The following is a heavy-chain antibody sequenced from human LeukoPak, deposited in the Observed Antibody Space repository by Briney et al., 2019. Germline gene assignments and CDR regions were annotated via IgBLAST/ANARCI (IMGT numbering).Heavy chain of an antibody. CDR1: NYSISNSLY. D-gene: IGHD1-14*01. V-gene: IGHV4-38-2*02. J-gene: IGHJ6*03. CDR2: IYRSGST. CDR3: ARGTYAHYMDV. Sequence: SEPLTLSCSGSNYSISNSLYWGWLRQPPGKGLEWIGSIYRSGSTCYNPSLKSRVTISLDTSKNQFSLKLSSVTAADTAVYFCARGTYAHYMDVWGKGWSASVSS.